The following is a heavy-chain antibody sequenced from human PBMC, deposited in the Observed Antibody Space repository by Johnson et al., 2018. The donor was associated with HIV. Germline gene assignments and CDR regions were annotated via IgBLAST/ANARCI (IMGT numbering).Heavy chain of an antibody. CDR3: ARGLGSSWTGDAFDI. D-gene: IGHD6-13*01. Sequence: VQLVESGGGVVQPGGSLRLSCAASGFTFSSYWMHWVRQAPGKGLVWVSRINSDGSSTSYADSVKGRFTISRDNSKNTLYLQMNSLRAEDTAVYYCARGLGSSWTGDAFDIWGQGTMVTVSS. V-gene: IGHV3-74*02. CDR2: INSDGSST. J-gene: IGHJ3*02. CDR1: GFTFSSYW.